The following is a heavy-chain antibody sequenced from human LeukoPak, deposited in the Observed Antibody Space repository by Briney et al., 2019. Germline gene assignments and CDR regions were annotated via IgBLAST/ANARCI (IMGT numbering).Heavy chain of an antibody. D-gene: IGHD3-22*01. V-gene: IGHV4-34*01. Sequence: SETLSLTCAVYGGSFSNYSWRWIRQSPGKGLEWIGEINDSGSTNYNPSLKSRVTISVDTSKRQFSLKLTSVTAADTAVYYCARPEEFDSSGYTSYFHHWGQGTLVSVSS. CDR1: GGSFSNYS. J-gene: IGHJ1*01. CDR2: INDSGST. CDR3: ARPEEFDSSGYTSYFHH.